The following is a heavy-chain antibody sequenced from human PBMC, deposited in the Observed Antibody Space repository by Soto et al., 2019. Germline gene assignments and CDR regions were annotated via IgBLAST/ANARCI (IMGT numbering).Heavy chain of an antibody. J-gene: IGHJ4*02. CDR2: ISYDGSST. CDR1: GFTYSTYT. CDR3: ARENYFDY. V-gene: IGHV3-30*04. Sequence: PGGSLRLSCAASGFTYSTYTMHWVRQAPGKGLEWVAVISYDGSSTSYADSVKGRFTISRDNAKNSLYLQMNSLRVEDTAMYYCARENYFDYWGQGTLVTVSS.